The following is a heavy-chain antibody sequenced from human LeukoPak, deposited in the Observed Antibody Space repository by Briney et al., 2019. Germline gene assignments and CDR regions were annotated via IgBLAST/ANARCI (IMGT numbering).Heavy chain of an antibody. CDR2: VNHSGST. CDR1: GGSFSGYY. CDR3: ARPSRYMDV. J-gene: IGHJ6*03. Sequence: SETLSLTCAVYGGSFSGYYWSWIRQPPGKGLEWIGEVNHSGSTNYNPSLKSRVTISVDTSKNQFSLKLSSVTAADTAVYYCARPSRYMDVWGKGTTVTVSS. V-gene: IGHV4-34*01.